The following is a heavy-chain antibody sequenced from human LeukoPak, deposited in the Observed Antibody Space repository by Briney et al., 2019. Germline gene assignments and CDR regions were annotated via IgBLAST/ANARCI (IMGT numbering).Heavy chain of an antibody. D-gene: IGHD3-16*01. Sequence: PGGSLRLSCAASGFTFSNLWMSWVRQAPGKGLEWVANIKQDGSEENYVDSVKGRFTISRDNAQNSLYLQMNSLRAEDTAVYYCARGSTLGYWGQGTLVTVSS. CDR2: IKQDGSEE. V-gene: IGHV3-7*05. J-gene: IGHJ4*02. CDR3: ARGSTLGY. CDR1: GFTFSNLW.